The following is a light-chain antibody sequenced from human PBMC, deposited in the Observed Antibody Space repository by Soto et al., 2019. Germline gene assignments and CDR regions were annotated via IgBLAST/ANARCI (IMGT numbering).Light chain of an antibody. CDR1: QSINRY. CDR3: QHSL. J-gene: IGKJ4*01. V-gene: IGKV3-15*01. Sequence: IVMPQSPDSLSVSPRETSSLSCRASQSINRYLAWYQRKPGQAPRLLIHGASTRATGVPARFSGSGSGTEFTLTITGLQSEDSAVYYRQHSLFGGGTKVDIK. CDR2: GAS.